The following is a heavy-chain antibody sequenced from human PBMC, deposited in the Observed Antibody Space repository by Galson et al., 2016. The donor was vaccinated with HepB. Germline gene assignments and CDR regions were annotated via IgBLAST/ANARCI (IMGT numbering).Heavy chain of an antibody. V-gene: IGHV6-1*01. CDR2: TYFRFQWYY. D-gene: IGHD5-18*01. CDR3: ARGGGPLGTFMVVDHFDY. CDR1: GDSVSDSTTT. Sequence: CAISGDSVSDSTTTWHWIRQSPSRGLEWLGRTYFRFQWYYDYAVSVKSRITINPDTSKNQFSLHLNSVTPDDTAVYYCARGGGPLGTFMVVDHFDYWGQGTLVTVSS. J-gene: IGHJ4*02.